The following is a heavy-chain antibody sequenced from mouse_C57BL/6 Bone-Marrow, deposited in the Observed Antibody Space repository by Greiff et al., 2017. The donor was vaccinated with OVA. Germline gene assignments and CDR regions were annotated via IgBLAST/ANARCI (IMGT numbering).Heavy chain of an antibody. CDR3: ARGRYDYESFDY. D-gene: IGHD2-4*01. J-gene: IGHJ2*01. CDR1: GYSFTSYY. Sequence: VQLQQSGPELVKPGASVKISCKASGYSFTSYYIHWVKQRPGQGLEWIGWIYPGSGNTKYNEKFKGKATLTAGTSSSTAYMQLSSLTSEDSAVYYCARGRYDYESFDYWGQGTTLTVSS. CDR2: IYPGSGNT. V-gene: IGHV1-66*01.